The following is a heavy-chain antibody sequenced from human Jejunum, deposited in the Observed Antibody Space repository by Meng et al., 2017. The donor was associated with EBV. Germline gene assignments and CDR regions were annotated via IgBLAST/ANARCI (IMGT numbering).Heavy chain of an antibody. J-gene: IGHJ4*02. Sequence: VQLVQSGTEVKKPRGGVQISCKVSGYTFTDYYMHWVQQAPGKGLEWMGLVDPEDDETMYSEKFQGRLTITADTSTDTTYMELSSLRSEDTAVYYCATGHYNWKYPDYWGQGTLVTVFS. D-gene: IGHD1-7*01. CDR3: ATGHYNWKYPDY. CDR2: VDPEDDET. CDR1: GYTFTDYY. V-gene: IGHV1-69-2*01.